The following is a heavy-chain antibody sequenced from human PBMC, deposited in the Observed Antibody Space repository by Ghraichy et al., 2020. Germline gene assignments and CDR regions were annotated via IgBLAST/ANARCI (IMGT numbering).Heavy chain of an antibody. CDR3: ARESQWHWFDP. CDR1: GDSISNTNYY. J-gene: IGHJ5*02. Sequence: SETLSLTCSVSGDSISNTNYYWSWVRQHPGKGLEWIGYIYYSGTTYYIPSLKSRVTMSVDTSQNQFSLKLSSVTAADTAVYYCARESQWHWFDPWGQGTLVTVSS. CDR2: IYYSGTT. D-gene: IGHD6-19*01. V-gene: IGHV4-31*03.